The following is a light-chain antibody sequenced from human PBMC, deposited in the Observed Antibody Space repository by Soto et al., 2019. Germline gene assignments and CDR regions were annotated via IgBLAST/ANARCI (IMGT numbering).Light chain of an antibody. CDR1: SSNIGAGYD. CDR3: QSYDSSSPVV. J-gene: IGLJ2*01. Sequence: QSVLTQPPSVSGAPGQRVTISCTGSSSNIGAGYDVHWYQQLPGTAPKLLIYGNSNRPSGVPHRFSGSKSGTSASLAITGLQAEDEADYYCQSYDSSSPVVFGGGTKLTVL. CDR2: GNS. V-gene: IGLV1-40*01.